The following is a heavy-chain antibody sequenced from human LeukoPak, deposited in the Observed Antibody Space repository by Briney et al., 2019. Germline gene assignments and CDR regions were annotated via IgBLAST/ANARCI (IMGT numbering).Heavy chain of an antibody. CDR1: GGSFSGYY. V-gene: IGHV4-34*01. D-gene: IGHD1-26*01. CDR3: ARKPRHPSGSYPNDAFDI. J-gene: IGHJ3*02. Sequence: SETLSLTCAVYGGSFSGYYWSWIRQPPGKGLEWIGEINHSGSTNYTPSLKSRVTISVDTSKNQFSLQLSSVTAADTAVYYCARKPRHPSGSYPNDAFDIWGQGTMVTVSS. CDR2: INHSGST.